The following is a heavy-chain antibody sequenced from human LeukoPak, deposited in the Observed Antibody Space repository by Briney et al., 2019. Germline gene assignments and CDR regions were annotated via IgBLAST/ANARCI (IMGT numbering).Heavy chain of an antibody. V-gene: IGHV1-18*01. CDR3: ARESYYDILTGYYHPYLDY. CDR2: ISAYNGNT. D-gene: IGHD3-9*01. Sequence: ASGKVSCKASGYTFTSYGISWVRQAPGQVLEWMGWISAYNGNTNYAQKLQGRVTMTTDTSTSTAYMELRSLRSEDTAAYYCARESYYDILTGYYHPYLDYWGQGTLVTVSS. J-gene: IGHJ4*02. CDR1: GYTFTSYG.